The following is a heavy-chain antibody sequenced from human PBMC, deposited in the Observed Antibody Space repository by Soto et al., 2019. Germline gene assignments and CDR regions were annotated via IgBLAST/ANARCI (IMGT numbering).Heavy chain of an antibody. V-gene: IGHV3-33*01. CDR1: GFTISSYG. CDR3: ARDYFPVDLRLGELSLPDY. D-gene: IGHD3-16*02. Sequence: SGGSLRLSCAASGFTISSYGMHWVRQAPGKGLEWVAVIWYDGSNKYYADSVKGRFTISRDNSKNTLYLQMNSLRAEDTAVYYCARDYFPVDLRLGELSLPDYWGQGTLVTVSS. CDR2: IWYDGSNK. J-gene: IGHJ4*02.